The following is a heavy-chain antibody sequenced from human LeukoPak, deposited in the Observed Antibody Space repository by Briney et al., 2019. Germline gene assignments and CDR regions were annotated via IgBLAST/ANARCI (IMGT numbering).Heavy chain of an antibody. V-gene: IGHV3-23*01. D-gene: IGHD7-27*01. CDR3: AKDGGLWVSAHWGDS. J-gene: IGHJ4*02. CDR1: GFTFSSYT. Sequence: GGSLRLSCAASGFTFSSYTMSWVRQAPGKGLEWVSSRTTSDGNTKSAASVKGRFTVSRDNSKNTLFLQMNSLRAEDTAVYYCAKDGGLWVSAHWGDSWGRGTLVTVSS. CDR2: RTTSDGNT.